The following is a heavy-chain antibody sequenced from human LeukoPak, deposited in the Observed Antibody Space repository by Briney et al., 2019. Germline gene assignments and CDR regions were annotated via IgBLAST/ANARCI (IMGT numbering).Heavy chain of an antibody. Sequence: GASVKVSCKASGYTFTSYYMHWVRQAPGQGLEWMGIINPSGGSTSYAQKFQGRVTMTRDMSTSTVYMELKSLTADDTAIYYCAREPGVAAAAVPFDYWGQGTLVTVSS. CDR1: GYTFTSYY. CDR3: AREPGVAAAAVPFDY. V-gene: IGHV1-46*01. D-gene: IGHD6-19*01. J-gene: IGHJ4*02. CDR2: INPSGGST.